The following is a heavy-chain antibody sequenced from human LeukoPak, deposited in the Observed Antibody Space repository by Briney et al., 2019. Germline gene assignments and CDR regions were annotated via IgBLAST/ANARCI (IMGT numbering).Heavy chain of an antibody. J-gene: IGHJ4*02. CDR1: GGSISSYY. CDR3: ARATYYYDSSGGLDS. V-gene: IGHV4-59*12. D-gene: IGHD3-22*01. Sequence: PSETLSLTCTVSGGSISSYYWSWIRQPPGKGLEWIGYIYYSGSTNYNPSLKSRVTISVDKSKNQFSLKLSSVTAADTAVYYCARATYYYDSSGGLDSWGQGTLVTVSS. CDR2: IYYSGST.